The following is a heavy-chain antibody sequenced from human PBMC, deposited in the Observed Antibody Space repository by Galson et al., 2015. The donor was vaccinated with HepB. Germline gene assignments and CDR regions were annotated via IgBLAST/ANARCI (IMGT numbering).Heavy chain of an antibody. D-gene: IGHD1-26*01. CDR1: GFTFSNAW. V-gene: IGHV3-15*07. CDR2: IKSKNEGGTT. J-gene: IGHJ4*02. CDR3: TTELPGAPYFDY. Sequence: SLRLSCAASGFTFSNAWMNWVRQAPGKGLEWVGRIKSKNEGGTTDYAAPVKGRFTISRDDSKNTLYLQMNSLKTEDTAVYYCTTELPGAPYFDYWGQGTLVTVSS.